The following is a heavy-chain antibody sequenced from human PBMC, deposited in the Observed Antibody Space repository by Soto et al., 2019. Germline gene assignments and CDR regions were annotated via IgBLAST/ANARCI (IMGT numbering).Heavy chain of an antibody. CDR2: ISAYNGNT. D-gene: IGHD2-15*01. Sequence: ASVKVSCKASGYTFTIYGISWVRQAPGQGLEWMGWISAYNGNTNYAQKLQGRVTMTTDTSTSTAYMELRSLRSDDTAVYYCARGYSSGGSCYGDFDYWGQGTLVTVSS. CDR3: ARGYSSGGSCYGDFDY. CDR1: GYTFTIYG. J-gene: IGHJ4*02. V-gene: IGHV1-18*01.